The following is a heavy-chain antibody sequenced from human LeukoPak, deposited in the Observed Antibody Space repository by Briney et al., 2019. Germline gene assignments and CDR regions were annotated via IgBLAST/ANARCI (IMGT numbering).Heavy chain of an antibody. CDR1: GFTFSDYY. CDR2: ISSSDSTT. J-gene: IGHJ4*02. D-gene: IGHD6-19*01. CDR3: ARGSTGWPYYLDY. V-gene: IGHV3-11*01. Sequence: PGGSLRLSCAASGFTFSDYYMSWIRQAPGKGLEWVSYISSSDSTTYYADSVKGRFTISRDNAKNSLYLQMNSLRAEDTAVYYCARGSTGWPYYLDYWGQGTLVTVSS.